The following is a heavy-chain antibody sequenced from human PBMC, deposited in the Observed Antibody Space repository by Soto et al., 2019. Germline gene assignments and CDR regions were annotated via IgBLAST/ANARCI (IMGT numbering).Heavy chain of an antibody. V-gene: IGHV4-34*01. CDR3: ARRTGVGLLHYYHYYGMDV. J-gene: IGHJ6*02. CDR1: GGSFSGYY. CDR2: INHSGST. Sequence: SETLSLTCAVYGGSFSGYYWSWIRQPPGKGLEWIGEINHSGSTNYNQSLKSRVTISVDTSKNQFSLKLSSVTAAETAVYYCARRTGVGLLHYYHYYGMDVWGQGPTVTVSS. D-gene: IGHD3-22*01.